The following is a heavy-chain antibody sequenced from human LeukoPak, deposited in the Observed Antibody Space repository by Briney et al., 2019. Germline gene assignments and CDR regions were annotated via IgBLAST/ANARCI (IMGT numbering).Heavy chain of an antibody. CDR1: GGSISSSSYY. V-gene: IGHV4-39*01. Sequence: SETLSLTCTVSGGSISSSSYYWGWIRQPPGKGLEWIGSIYYSGNTYYNPSLKSRVTISVDTAKNQFSLKLSSVTAADTAVYCCARRSYGYYFDYWGQGTLVTVSS. CDR3: ARRSYGYYFDY. CDR2: IYYSGNT. D-gene: IGHD5-18*01. J-gene: IGHJ4*02.